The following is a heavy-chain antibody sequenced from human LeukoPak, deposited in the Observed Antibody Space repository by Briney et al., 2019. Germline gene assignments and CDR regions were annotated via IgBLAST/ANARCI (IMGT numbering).Heavy chain of an antibody. CDR3: ARRDGGMTAVAGTTNWFDP. CDR2: IYPGDSDP. J-gene: IGHJ5*02. V-gene: IGHV5-51*01. D-gene: IGHD6-19*01. Sequence: GESLKISCRGSGYSFTSYWIGWVRQMPGKGLEWMVIIYPGDSDPRYSPSFQGQVTISADKSLSTAYLQWSSLKASDPAMYYCARRDGGMTAVAGTTNWFDPWGQGTLVTVSS. CDR1: GYSFTSYW.